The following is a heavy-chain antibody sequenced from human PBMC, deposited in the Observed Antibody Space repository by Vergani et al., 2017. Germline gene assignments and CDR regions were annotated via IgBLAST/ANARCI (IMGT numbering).Heavy chain of an antibody. Sequence: QLQLQESGPGLVKPSATLSLTCSVSGASIRSSNYYLGWIRQPPGKGLEWIASIYYSGSTYYNPSLKSRVTISLDTSKNQFSLKLSSVTAADTAVYFCARHSTVEWLVKLGWIDPWGQGILVTVSS. CDR2: IYYSGST. CDR3: ARHSTVEWLVKLGWIDP. D-gene: IGHD6-19*01. J-gene: IGHJ5*02. CDR1: GASIRSSNYY. V-gene: IGHV4-39*01.